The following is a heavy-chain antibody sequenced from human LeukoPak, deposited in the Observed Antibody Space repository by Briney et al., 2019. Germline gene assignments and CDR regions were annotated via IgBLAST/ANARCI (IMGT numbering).Heavy chain of an antibody. CDR1: GFTFSSYA. CDR2: ISGSGGST. J-gene: IGHJ4*02. V-gene: IGHV3-23*01. D-gene: IGHD3-22*01. Sequence: GGSLRLSCAASGFTFSSYAMSWVRQAPGKGLEWVSAISGSGGSTYYADSVKSRFTISRDNSKNTLYLQMNSLRAEDTAVYYCAKDRTSYYDSSGYYYIVYYFDYWGQGTLVTVSS. CDR3: AKDRTSYYDSSGYYYIVYYFDY.